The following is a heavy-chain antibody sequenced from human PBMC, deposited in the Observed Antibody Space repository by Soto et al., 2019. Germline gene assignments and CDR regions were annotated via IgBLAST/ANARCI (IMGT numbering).Heavy chain of an antibody. J-gene: IGHJ3*01. CDR3: ARGGEFCSTGSCNSSLGDAFDV. CDR1: GYTFSDYY. V-gene: IGHV1-2*02. D-gene: IGHD2-15*01. CDR2: ISPNNGAT. Sequence: QVQLVQSGAEVKKPGASMKVSCKASGYTFSDYYMHWVRQAPGQGLECMGWISPNNGATNYAQKFQDRVTMTRDASITTAYMELCRLRSDDTAVYYCARGGEFCSTGSCNSSLGDAFDVWGQGTTVTVSS.